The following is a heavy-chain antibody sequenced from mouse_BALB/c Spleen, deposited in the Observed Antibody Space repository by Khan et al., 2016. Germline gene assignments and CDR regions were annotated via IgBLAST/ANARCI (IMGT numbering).Heavy chain of an antibody. D-gene: IGHD1-1*01. J-gene: IGHJ1*01. CDR2: INTATGEP. CDR3: ARSSYFFGTNYWYFDV. Sequence: QIQLVQSGPELKKPGETVKISCKASGYTFTDYSIHWVKQAPGKGLKWMVWINTATGEPTYAADFKGRFAFSLETSATTAYLQINNLKNEDTATYFCARSSYFFGTNYWYFDVWGAGTTVTVSS. CDR1: GYTFTDYS. V-gene: IGHV9-2-1*01.